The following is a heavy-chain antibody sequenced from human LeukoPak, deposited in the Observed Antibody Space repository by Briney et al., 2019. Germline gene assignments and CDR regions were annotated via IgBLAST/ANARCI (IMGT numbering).Heavy chain of an antibody. CDR1: DGSITSYY. D-gene: IGHD2/OR15-2a*01. Sequence: PSETLSLTCNVSDGSITSYYWGWARQPPGKGLEYIGTVHYSGTTYFSPSLRSRLTMSVDTSKNQVSLKLNSVTAADTALYYCARAVDNSIDLWGQGFLVTVSS. V-gene: IGHV4-59*04. J-gene: IGHJ5*02. CDR3: ARAVDNSIDL. CDR2: VHYSGTT.